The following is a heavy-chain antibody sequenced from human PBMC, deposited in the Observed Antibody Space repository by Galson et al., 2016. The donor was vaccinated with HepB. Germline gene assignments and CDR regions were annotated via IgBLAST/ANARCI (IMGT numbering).Heavy chain of an antibody. CDR1: GGTFTNYA. CDR3: ARAANAVTTYVNWFDP. CDR2: ITPIFRTP. J-gene: IGHJ5*02. Sequence: SCKASGGTFTNYAITWVRQAPGQGLEWMGGITPIFRTPDYAQKFQGRVTITADKSTSTVYMELSSLRSEDTAVYYCARAANAVTTYVNWFDPWGQGTLVTVSS. V-gene: IGHV1-69*06. D-gene: IGHD4-11*01.